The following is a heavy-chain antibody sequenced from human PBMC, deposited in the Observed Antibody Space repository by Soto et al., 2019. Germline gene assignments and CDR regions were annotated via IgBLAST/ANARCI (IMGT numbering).Heavy chain of an antibody. CDR1: GFTFSNYA. D-gene: IGHD3-3*01. CDR3: AKQPHYDFWSVSNYGMDV. V-gene: IGHV3-23*01. Sequence: EVQLLESGGGLIQPGGSLRLSCAASGFTFSNYAMSWVRQAPGKGLEWVSGISGSGSRTYSADSVKGRFTISRDHAKNPLYLQMTSLRAEDKAVYYCAKQPHYDFWSVSNYGMDVWGQVTTVTVS. CDR2: ISGSGSRT. J-gene: IGHJ6*02.